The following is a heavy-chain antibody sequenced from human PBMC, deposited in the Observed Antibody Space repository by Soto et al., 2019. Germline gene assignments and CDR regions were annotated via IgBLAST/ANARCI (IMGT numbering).Heavy chain of an antibody. V-gene: IGHV1-3*01. CDR2: INAGNGNT. CDR3: ARGYCSSTSCYESRYYYGMDV. D-gene: IGHD2-2*01. J-gene: IGHJ6*02. CDR1: GYTFTDYW. Sequence: PGESLKISCKGSGYTFTDYWIGWVRQAPGQRLEWMGWINAGNGNTKYSQKFQGRVTITRDTSASTAYMELSSLRSEDTAVYYCARGYCSSTSCYESRYYYGMDVWGQGTTVTVSS.